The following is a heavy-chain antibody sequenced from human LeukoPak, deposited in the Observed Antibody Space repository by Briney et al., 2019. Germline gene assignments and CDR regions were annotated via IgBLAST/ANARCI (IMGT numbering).Heavy chain of an antibody. CDR1: GGSISSSGYY. CDR2: MYYSGIT. D-gene: IGHD1-7*01. J-gene: IGHJ4*02. CDR3: ARSNWDSNVGIDY. Sequence: KSSETLSLTCTVSGGSISSSGYYWGWIRQPPGKGLEWIGTMYYSGITYYNPSLKSRVTTSVDTSKNQFTLKVSSVTAADTAVYYCARSNWDSNVGIDYWGQGILVIVSS. V-gene: IGHV4-39*01.